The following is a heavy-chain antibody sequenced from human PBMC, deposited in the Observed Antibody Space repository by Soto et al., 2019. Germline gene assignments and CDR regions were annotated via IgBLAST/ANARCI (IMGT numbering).Heavy chain of an antibody. CDR3: ARGPSGDKVDY. CDR2: IYDSGST. D-gene: IGHD7-27*01. J-gene: IGHJ4*02. V-gene: IGHV4-30-4*01. CDR1: GGSISSGDYN. Sequence: QVLLQESGPGLVKPSHTLSLTCTVSGGSISSGDYNWSWIRQSPGKGLEWIGHIYDSGSTYNNPSLQSRGTISVDTSKNQFSLHLSSVTAADTDVYYCARGPSGDKVDYWGQGTLVTVSS.